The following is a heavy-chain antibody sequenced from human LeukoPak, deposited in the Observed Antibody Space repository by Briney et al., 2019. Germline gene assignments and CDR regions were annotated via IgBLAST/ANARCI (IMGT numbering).Heavy chain of an antibody. Sequence: GESLKISCQVSGYSFTNNWIGWVRQRPGKGLEWMGVTFPGDSDIRYSPSFQGQVTISADRSIRTAYLQWSSLGASDTAIYYCARHFRSLVGYYHMDVWGKGTTVTVSS. J-gene: IGHJ6*03. CDR1: GYSFTNNW. V-gene: IGHV5-51*01. CDR3: ARHFRSLVGYYHMDV. CDR2: TFPGDSDI.